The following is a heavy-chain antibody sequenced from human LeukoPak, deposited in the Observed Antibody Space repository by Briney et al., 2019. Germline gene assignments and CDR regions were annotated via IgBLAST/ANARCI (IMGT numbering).Heavy chain of an antibody. CDR2: ISGSGGST. D-gene: IGHD3-16*02. Sequence: ETLSLTCAVYGGSFSGYYWSGVRQAPGKGLEWVSAISGSGGSTYYADSVKGRFTTSRDNSKNTLYLQMNSLRAEDTAVYYCAKNHGDYVWGSYRYVYYWGQGTLVTVSS. V-gene: IGHV3-23*01. CDR1: GGSFSGYY. CDR3: AKNHGDYVWGSYRYVYY. J-gene: IGHJ4*02.